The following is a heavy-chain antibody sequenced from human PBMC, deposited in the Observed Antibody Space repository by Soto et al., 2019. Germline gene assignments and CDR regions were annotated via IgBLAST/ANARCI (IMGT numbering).Heavy chain of an antibody. Sequence: PSETLSLTCTFSGSSISSSSYYWGWIRQPPGKGLEWIGSIYYSGSTYYNPSLKSRVTISVDTSKNQFSLKLSSVTAADTAVYYCARHPNYDFWSGYYNNNWFDPWGQGTLVTVSS. V-gene: IGHV4-39*01. CDR1: GSSISSSSYY. J-gene: IGHJ5*02. D-gene: IGHD3-3*01. CDR2: IYYSGST. CDR3: ARHPNYDFWSGYYNNNWFDP.